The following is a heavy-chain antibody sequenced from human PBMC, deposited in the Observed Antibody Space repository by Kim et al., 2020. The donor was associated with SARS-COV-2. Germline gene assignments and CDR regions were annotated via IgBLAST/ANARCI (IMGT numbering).Heavy chain of an antibody. CDR3: AKDRNYYYDSSGDRYFDL. Sequence: GGSLRLSCAASGFTFGDYAMHWVRQAPGKGLEWVSGISWNSGSIGYADSVKGRFTISRDNAKNSLYLQMNSLRAEDTALYYCAKDRNYYYDSSGDRYFDLWGRGTLVTVSS. J-gene: IGHJ2*01. CDR2: ISWNSGSI. D-gene: IGHD3-22*01. V-gene: IGHV3-9*01. CDR1: GFTFGDYA.